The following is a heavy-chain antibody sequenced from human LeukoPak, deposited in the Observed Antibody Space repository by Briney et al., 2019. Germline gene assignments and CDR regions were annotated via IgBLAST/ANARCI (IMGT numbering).Heavy chain of an antibody. CDR1: GYTFTSYG. CDR3: ARNVIVGAVFDN. J-gene: IGHJ4*02. Sequence: ASVKVSCKASGYTFTSYGINWVRQAPGQRLVWMGWISAYNGNTNYAQKLQGRVTMTTDTTANTAYMELRSLRSDDTAVYYCARNVIVGAVFDNWGQGTLVTVSS. V-gene: IGHV1-18*01. CDR2: ISAYNGNT. D-gene: IGHD1-26*01.